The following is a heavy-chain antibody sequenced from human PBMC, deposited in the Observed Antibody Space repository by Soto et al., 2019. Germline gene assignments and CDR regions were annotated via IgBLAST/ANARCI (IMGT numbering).Heavy chain of an antibody. CDR2: IKEDGSEK. CDR1: GFTFSTYW. V-gene: IGHV3-7*01. J-gene: IGHJ6*02. CDR3: ARGWGYFDSSGFPYLYAMDV. D-gene: IGHD3-22*01. Sequence: GGSLRLSCAASGFTFSTYWMSWVRQAPGKGLEWVANIKEDGSEKYYVDSVEGRFTISRDNAKNSLYLQMTSLRAEDTALYYCARGWGYFDSSGFPYLYAMDVWGQGTTVTSP.